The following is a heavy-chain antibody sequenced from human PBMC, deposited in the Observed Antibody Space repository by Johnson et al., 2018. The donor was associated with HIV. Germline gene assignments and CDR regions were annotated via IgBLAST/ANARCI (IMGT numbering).Heavy chain of an antibody. V-gene: IGHV3-20*04. J-gene: IGHJ3*02. D-gene: IGHD2-21*01. CDR3: ARGFWRQVIPGAFDI. CDR1: GFTFSSYA. Sequence: QLVESGGGVVQPGRSLRLPCAASGFTFSSYAMHWVRPAPRKGLEWVSGIRWHGAYTGCADSVKGRFTISRDNAKNSLYLQMTSLRAEDTALYYCARGFWRQVIPGAFDIWGQGTMVTVSS. CDR2: IRWHGAYT.